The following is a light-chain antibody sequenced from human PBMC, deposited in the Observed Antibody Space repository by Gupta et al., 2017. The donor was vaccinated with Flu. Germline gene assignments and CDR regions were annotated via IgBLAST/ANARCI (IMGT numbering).Light chain of an antibody. V-gene: IGKV1-33*01. CDR1: QDITNY. CDR3: QQYDTLPRT. CDR2: DAS. Sequence: PSSLSASVGERVTVTCQASQDITNYLKWFQQKQGKEAKLLMYDASTLQTGGPSRCSGSGSGTDLTFTISSMQPDDIATYYCQQYDTLPRTFGGGTKVEIK. J-gene: IGKJ4*01.